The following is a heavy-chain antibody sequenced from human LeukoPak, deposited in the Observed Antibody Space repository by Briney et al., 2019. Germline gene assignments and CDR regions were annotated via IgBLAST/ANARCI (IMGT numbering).Heavy chain of an antibody. CDR3: AHRLHWTDDY. V-gene: IGHV2-5*02. Sequence: ESGPTLVKPTETLTLTCTFSGFYLRTSGVGVGWIRQPPGKALEWLALIYWDNDKRYSPSLKSRLTITMYNSKNQVIIKMTCMNPVDTATYVVAHRLHWTDDYCGQGSLVIVSP. J-gene: IGHJ4*02. CDR2: IYWDNDK. CDR1: GFYLRTSGVG. D-gene: IGHD1-1*01.